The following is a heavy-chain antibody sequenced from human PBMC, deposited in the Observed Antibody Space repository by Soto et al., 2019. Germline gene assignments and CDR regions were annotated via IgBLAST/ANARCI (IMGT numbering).Heavy chain of an antibody. CDR2: IYYSGST. CDR3: ARGIYCSGGRCLDY. J-gene: IGHJ4*02. CDR1: GGSISRYY. Sequence: SETLSLTCTVSGGSISRYYWSWIRQPPGEGLEWIGYIYYSGSTNYNPSLKSRVTISVDTSKNQFYLKMRSVTAADTAVYYCARGIYCSGGRCLDYWGQGTLVTVSS. D-gene: IGHD2-15*01. V-gene: IGHV4-59*01.